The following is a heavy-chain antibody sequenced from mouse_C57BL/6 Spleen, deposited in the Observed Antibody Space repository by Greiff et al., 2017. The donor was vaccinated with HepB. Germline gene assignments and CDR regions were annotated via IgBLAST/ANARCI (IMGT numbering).Heavy chain of an antibody. Sequence: VQLQQSGAELARPGASVKLSCKASGYTFTSYGISWVKQRTGQGLEWIGEIYPRSGNTYYNEKFKGKATLTADKSSSTAYMELRSLTSEDSAVSLCARKDYGSSLYYAMDYWGQGTSVTVSS. D-gene: IGHD1-1*01. CDR3: ARKDYGSSLYYAMDY. V-gene: IGHV1-81*01. CDR1: GYTFTSYG. J-gene: IGHJ4*01. CDR2: IYPRSGNT.